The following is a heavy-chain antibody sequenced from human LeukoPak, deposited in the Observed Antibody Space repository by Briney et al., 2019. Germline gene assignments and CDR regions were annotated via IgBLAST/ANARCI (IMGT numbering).Heavy chain of an antibody. V-gene: IGHV4-59*01. D-gene: IGHD6-13*01. CDR2: VYYSGGT. J-gene: IGHJ4*01. CDR3: TRDLWGAGGTNY. Sequence: KPSETLSLTCTVSGASISNYYWSWIRQPPGKGLEWIGYVYYSGGTNYNPSLKSRVTTSVDTSKNQFSLHLNSVTGADTAVYYCTRDLWGAGGTNYWGHGTLVTVSS. CDR1: GASISNYY.